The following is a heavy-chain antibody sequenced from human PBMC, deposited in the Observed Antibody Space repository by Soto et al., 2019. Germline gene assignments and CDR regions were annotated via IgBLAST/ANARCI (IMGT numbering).Heavy chain of an antibody. V-gene: IGHV3-74*01. Sequence: PGGSLRLSCAASGFIFGNFLRHWVRQAPGKGPEWVSRMTSDGRTIQYADSVKGRFTVSRDNAKSTMSLEMNSLRVEDTAVYYCARAEVDYWGPGILVTVSS. CDR2: MTSDGRTI. J-gene: IGHJ4*02. CDR1: GFIFGNFL. CDR3: ARAEVDY.